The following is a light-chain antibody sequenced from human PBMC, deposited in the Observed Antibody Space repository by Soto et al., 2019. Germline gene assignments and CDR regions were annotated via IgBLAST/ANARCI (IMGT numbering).Light chain of an antibody. J-gene: IGLJ1*01. CDR2: EVS. Sequence: QSVLTQPASVSGSPGQSITISCTGTTSDVGSYDLVSWYQQHPGKAPKIMIYEVSKRPSGDSNRFSGSKSGNTASLTISGFQAEDEAVYYCCSYAGGRSPYVFGTGTKVTVL. CDR1: TSDVGSYDL. V-gene: IGLV2-23*02. CDR3: CSYAGGRSPYV.